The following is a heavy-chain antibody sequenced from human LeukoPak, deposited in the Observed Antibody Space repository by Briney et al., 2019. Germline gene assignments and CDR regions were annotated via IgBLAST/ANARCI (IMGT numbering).Heavy chain of an antibody. CDR2: ISSSGSTI. V-gene: IGHV3-11*01. CDR1: GFTFSDYY. Sequence: GGSLRLSCAASGFTFSDYYMSWIRQAPGKGLEWVSYISSSGSTIYYADSVKGRFTISRDNAKNSLYLQMNSLRAEDTGVYYCARPYYYDSSGYLYWGQGTLVTVSS. D-gene: IGHD3-22*01. J-gene: IGHJ4*02. CDR3: ARPYYYDSSGYLY.